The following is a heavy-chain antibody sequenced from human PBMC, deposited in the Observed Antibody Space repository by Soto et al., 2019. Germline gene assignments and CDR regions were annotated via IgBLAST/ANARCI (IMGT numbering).Heavy chain of an antibody. CDR3: VVAKLGGSAPSQP. J-gene: IGHJ5*02. V-gene: IGHV3-23*01. CDR2: ISGSGDST. D-gene: IGHD3-16*01. CDR1: GFTFSSYA. Sequence: GGSLRLSCAASGFTFSSYAMSWVRQAPGKGLEWVSAISGSGDSTYYADSVKGRFTISRDNSKNTLYLQMNSLRADDSAVYYCVVAKLGGSAPSQPWGQGTLVTVSA.